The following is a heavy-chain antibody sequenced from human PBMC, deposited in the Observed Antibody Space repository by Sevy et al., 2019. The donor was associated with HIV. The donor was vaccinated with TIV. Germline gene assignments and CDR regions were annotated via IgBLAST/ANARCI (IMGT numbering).Heavy chain of an antibody. V-gene: IGHV1-69*13. CDR2: IIPIFGTA. CDR3: ARWWYYDSSGYFSLFDY. D-gene: IGHD3-22*01. CDR1: GGTFSSYA. J-gene: IGHJ4*02. Sequence: ASVNVSCKASGGTFSSYAISWVRQAPGQGLEWMGGIIPIFGTANYAQKFQGRVTITADESTSTAYMELSSLRSEDTAVYYCARWWYYDSSGYFSLFDYWGQGTLVTVSS.